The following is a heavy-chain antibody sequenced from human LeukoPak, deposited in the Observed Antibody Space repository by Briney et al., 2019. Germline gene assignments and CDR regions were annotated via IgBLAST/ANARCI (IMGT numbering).Heavy chain of an antibody. CDR1: GGSISSGGYY. V-gene: IGHV4-30-2*01. CDR2: IYHSGST. J-gene: IGHJ5*02. D-gene: IGHD6-13*01. CDR3: ARLAAAGYNWFDP. Sequence: SETLSLTCTVSGGSISSGGYYWSWIRQPPGKGLEWIGYIYHSGSTYYNPSLKSRVTISVDTSKNQFSLKLSSVTAADTAVYYCARLAAAGYNWFDPWGQGTLVTVSS.